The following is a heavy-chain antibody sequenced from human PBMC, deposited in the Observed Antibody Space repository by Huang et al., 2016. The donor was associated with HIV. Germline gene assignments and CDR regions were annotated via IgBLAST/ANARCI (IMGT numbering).Heavy chain of an antibody. CDR1: NGSLSGYY. Sequence: QVQLHQWGAGLLKPSETLSLTCAVYNGSLSGYYWTWIRQSPGKGLEWVGDINQSRSTKYNPSLKSRAIISLDTSKNQFSLKVWSVTAADTAVYYCARGGSYFDFWGQGTLVTV. CDR3: ARGGSYFDF. J-gene: IGHJ4*02. D-gene: IGHD1-1*01. CDR2: INQSRST. V-gene: IGHV4-34*01.